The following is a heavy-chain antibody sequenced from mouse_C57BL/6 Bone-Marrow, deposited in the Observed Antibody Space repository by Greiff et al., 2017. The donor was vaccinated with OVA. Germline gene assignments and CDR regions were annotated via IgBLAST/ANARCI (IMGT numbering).Heavy chain of an antibody. Sequence: VKLVESGAELARPGASVKLSCKASGYTFTSYGISWVKQRTGQGLEWIGEIYPRSGNTYYNEKFKGKATLTADKSSSTAYMELRSLTSEDSAVYFCARDYYGSSHQAWFAYWGQGTLVTVSA. D-gene: IGHD1-1*01. CDR3: ARDYYGSSHQAWFAY. CDR2: IYPRSGNT. V-gene: IGHV1-81*01. J-gene: IGHJ3*01. CDR1: GYTFTSYG.